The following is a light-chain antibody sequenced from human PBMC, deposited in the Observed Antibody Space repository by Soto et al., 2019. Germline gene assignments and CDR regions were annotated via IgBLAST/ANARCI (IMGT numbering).Light chain of an antibody. CDR1: RSFSTS. CDR2: DAT. Sequence: DIQMTQSPSSLSASVGDRVTITCRASRSFSTSLNWYQQKPGKAPKVLIYDATNLQRGVPSRFSGGGFGTEFTLTISSLEPEDFATYYCQQSYSTRWTFGQGTKVDIK. V-gene: IGKV1-39*01. CDR3: QQSYSTRWT. J-gene: IGKJ1*01.